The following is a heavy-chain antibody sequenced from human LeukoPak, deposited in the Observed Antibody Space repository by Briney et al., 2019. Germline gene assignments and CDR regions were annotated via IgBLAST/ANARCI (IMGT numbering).Heavy chain of an antibody. Sequence: ASVNVSCTASGYSFTSYGISWVRQAPGQGREWMGWISAYNGNTNYTQKLQGRVTMTTDTSTSTAYMELSSLRSDDTAVYYCARDQILGGEFDPWGQGTLVTVSS. J-gene: IGHJ5*02. CDR3: ARDQILGGEFDP. CDR1: GYSFTSYG. CDR2: ISAYNGNT. V-gene: IGHV1-18*04. D-gene: IGHD3-10*01.